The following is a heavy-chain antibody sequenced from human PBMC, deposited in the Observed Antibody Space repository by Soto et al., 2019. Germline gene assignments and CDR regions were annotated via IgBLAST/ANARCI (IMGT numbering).Heavy chain of an antibody. V-gene: IGHV1-69*06. CDR1: GGTLSSFINYP. J-gene: IGHJ4*02. CDR3: ARRDTSGFLRYFDN. Sequence: SVKVSFKASGGTLSSFINYPINWVRQAPGQGLEWMGGIVPNVGTVNYAQKFQGRVTITADKSTGTAYMEVSSLRSEDTALYYCARRDTSGFLRYFDNWGQGTLVTVSS. D-gene: IGHD3-3*01. CDR2: IVPNVGTV.